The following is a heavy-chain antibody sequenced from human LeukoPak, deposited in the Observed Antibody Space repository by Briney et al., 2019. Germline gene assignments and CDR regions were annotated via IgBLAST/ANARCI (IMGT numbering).Heavy chain of an antibody. V-gene: IGHV5-51*01. Sequence: GESLQISCKGSGYSFTSYWIGWVRQMPGKGLEWMGIIYPGDSDTRYSPSFQGQVTISADKSISTAYLQWSSLKASDTAMYYCARQGDSSGWDLDWYFDLWGRGTLVTVSS. CDR3: ARQGDSSGWDLDWYFDL. D-gene: IGHD6-19*01. J-gene: IGHJ2*01. CDR1: GYSFTSYW. CDR2: IYPGDSDT.